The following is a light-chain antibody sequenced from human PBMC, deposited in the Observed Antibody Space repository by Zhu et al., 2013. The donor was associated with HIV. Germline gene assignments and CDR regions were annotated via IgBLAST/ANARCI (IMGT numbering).Light chain of an antibody. V-gene: IGKV1-17*01. CDR3: HHVNDNPA. Sequence: DIQMTQSPSTLSASVGDRVTITCRASQGIRNDLGWYQQKPGKAPNLLIYAASTLQSGVPSRFSARGSGTEFTLTITSLQPQDFATYYCHHVNDNPAFGPGTKVDVK. CDR2: AAS. J-gene: IGKJ3*01. CDR1: QGIRND.